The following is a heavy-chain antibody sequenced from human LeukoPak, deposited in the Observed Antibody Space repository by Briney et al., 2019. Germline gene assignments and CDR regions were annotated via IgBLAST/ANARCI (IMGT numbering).Heavy chain of an antibody. J-gene: IGHJ4*02. CDR2: ISYDGSNK. CDR1: GFTFSSYT. Sequence: GRSLKLSCAASGFTFSSYTIHRVRQAPGKGLEWVAIISYDGSNKYYADSVKGRFTISRDNSKNTLYLQMNSLRAEDTAVYYCARDYSASYLFDYWGQGTLVTVSP. V-gene: IGHV3-30-3*01. CDR3: ARDYSASYLFDY. D-gene: IGHD1-26*01.